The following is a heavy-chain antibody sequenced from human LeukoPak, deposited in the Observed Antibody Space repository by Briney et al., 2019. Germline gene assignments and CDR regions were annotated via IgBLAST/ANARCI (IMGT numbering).Heavy chain of an antibody. D-gene: IGHD3-3*01. CDR1: GGSISSSSYY. V-gene: IGHV4-39*07. CDR2: IYYSGST. J-gene: IGHJ4*02. Sequence: PSETLSLTCTVSGGSISSSSYYWGWIRQPPGKGLEWIGSIYYSGSTYYNPSLKSRVTISVDTSKNQFSLKLSSVTAADTAVYYCAREVYDFWSGYSQPFDYWGQGTLVSVSS. CDR3: AREVYDFWSGYSQPFDY.